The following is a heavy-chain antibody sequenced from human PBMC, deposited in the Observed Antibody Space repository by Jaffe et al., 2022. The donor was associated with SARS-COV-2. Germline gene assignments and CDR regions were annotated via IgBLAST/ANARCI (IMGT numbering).Heavy chain of an antibody. Sequence: EVQLVESGGGLVKPGGSLRLSCAASGFTFSSYSMNWVRQAPGKGLEWVSSISSSSSYIYYADSVKGRFTISRDNAKNSLYLQMNSLRAEDTAVYYCARDLSLGWGSYGFLGFDYWGQGTLVTVSS. V-gene: IGHV3-21*01. CDR1: GFTFSSYS. CDR3: ARDLSLGWGSYGFLGFDY. J-gene: IGHJ4*02. D-gene: IGHD5-18*01. CDR2: ISSSSSYI.